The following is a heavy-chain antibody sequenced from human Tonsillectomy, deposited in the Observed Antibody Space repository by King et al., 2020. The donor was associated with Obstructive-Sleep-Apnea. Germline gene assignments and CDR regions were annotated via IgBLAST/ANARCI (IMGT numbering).Heavy chain of an antibody. Sequence: VQLVESGGGLVQPGGSLRFSCAASGFTFRSYWMSWVRQAPGKGLEWVANIKEDGSEKYYVDSVRGRFTISRDNAKSSLYLQMNSLRADDTGLYYCARDLGRILTGYAWDYFDSWGQGTLVTVSS. V-gene: IGHV3-7*01. CDR1: GFTFRSYW. CDR3: ARDLGRILTGYAWDYFDS. D-gene: IGHD3-9*01. CDR2: IKEDGSEK. J-gene: IGHJ4*02.